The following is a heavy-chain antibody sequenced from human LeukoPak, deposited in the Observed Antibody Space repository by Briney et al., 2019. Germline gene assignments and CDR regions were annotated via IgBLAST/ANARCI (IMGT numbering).Heavy chain of an antibody. D-gene: IGHD3-22*01. CDR1: GFTFSSYA. V-gene: IGHV3-23*01. CDR2: ISSSGVST. J-gene: IGHJ1*01. Sequence: GGSLRLSCAAFGFTFSSYAMSWVRQALGKGLEWVSSISSSGVSTYYADSVKGRFTISRDNSKDTLYLQVNSLRAEDMAVYYCAKLGSSGYFQHWGQGTLVTVSS. CDR3: AKLGSSGYFQH.